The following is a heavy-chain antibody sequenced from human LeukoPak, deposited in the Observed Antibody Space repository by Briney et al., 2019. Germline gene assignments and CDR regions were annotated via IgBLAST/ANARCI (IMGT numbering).Heavy chain of an antibody. J-gene: IGHJ4*02. V-gene: IGHV3-48*02. Sequence: PGGSLRLSCAASGFTFSVYGLSWVRQAPGKGLELVSHISSGRSVMNYADSVKGRFTISRDNGKNSVYLQMNSLRDEDTAVYYCAGGVYGYNAFDYWGQGTLVSVSS. D-gene: IGHD5/OR15-5a*01. CDR1: GFTFSVYG. CDR2: ISSGRSVM. CDR3: AGGVYGYNAFDY.